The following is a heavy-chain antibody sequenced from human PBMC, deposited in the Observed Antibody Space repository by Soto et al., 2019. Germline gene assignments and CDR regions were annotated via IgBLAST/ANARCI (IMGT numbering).Heavy chain of an antibody. J-gene: IGHJ5*02. CDR1: GGTFSSYA. CDR2: IIPIFGTA. CDR3: ARDGPHSIAVAGTGWFDP. Sequence: QVQLVQSGAEVKKPGSSVKVSCKASGGTFSSYAISWVRQAPGQGLEWMGGIIPIFGTANYAQKFQGRVTITADESTSTDYMELSSLRSEDTAVYYCARDGPHSIAVAGTGWFDPWGQGTLVTVSS. V-gene: IGHV1-69*01. D-gene: IGHD6-19*01.